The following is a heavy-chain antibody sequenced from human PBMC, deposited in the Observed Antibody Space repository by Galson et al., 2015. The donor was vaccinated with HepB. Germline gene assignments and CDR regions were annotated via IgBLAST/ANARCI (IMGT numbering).Heavy chain of an antibody. D-gene: IGHD2-8*01. CDR1: GDSVSSGTAA. CDR2: TFYRSKWYS. Sequence: CAISGDSVSSGTAAWNWIRQSPSRGLEWLGRTFYRSKWYSEYAVSVKSRITISPDTPKNQLSLQLNSVTPEDTAVYYCARVSKGFGYCTTTTCNAFNSWGQGTLVTVSS. V-gene: IGHV6-1*01. CDR3: ARVSKGFGYCTTTTCNAFNS. J-gene: IGHJ4*02.